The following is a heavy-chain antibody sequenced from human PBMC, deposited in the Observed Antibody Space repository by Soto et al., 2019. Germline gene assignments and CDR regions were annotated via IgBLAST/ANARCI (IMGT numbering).Heavy chain of an antibody. CDR1: GGSISSSSYY. CDR2: IYYSGST. Sequence: SETLSLTCTVSGGSISSSSYYWGWIRQPPGKGLEWIGSIYYSGSTYYNPSLKSRVTISVDTSKNQFSLKLSSVTAADTAVYYCARRRRGSGYGDFDYWGQGALVTVSS. V-gene: IGHV4-39*01. D-gene: IGHD3-3*01. J-gene: IGHJ4*02. CDR3: ARRRRGSGYGDFDY.